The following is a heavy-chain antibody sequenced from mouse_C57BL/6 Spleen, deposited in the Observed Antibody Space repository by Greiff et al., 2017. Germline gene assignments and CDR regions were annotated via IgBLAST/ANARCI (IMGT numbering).Heavy chain of an antibody. Sequence: VQLQQSGAELVKPGASVKLSCTASGFNIKDYYMHWVKQRTEQGLEWIGRIDPEDGETKYAPKFQGKATLTADTSSNTAYLQLSSLTSEDTAVYYCARDYYGSSAYFDVWGTGTTVTVSS. V-gene: IGHV14-2*01. J-gene: IGHJ1*03. D-gene: IGHD1-1*01. CDR1: GFNIKDYY. CDR2: IDPEDGET. CDR3: ARDYYGSSAYFDV.